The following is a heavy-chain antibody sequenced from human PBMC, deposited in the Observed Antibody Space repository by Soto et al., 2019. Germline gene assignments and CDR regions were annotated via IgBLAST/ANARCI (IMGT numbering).Heavy chain of an antibody. D-gene: IGHD2-21*01. V-gene: IGHV3-23*01. CDR2: FSGGRDTT. CDR1: GFTFSSYA. CDR3: AKATSAPCTGYICYSFDY. J-gene: IGHJ4*02. Sequence: EVQLLESGGGLVQPGGSLRLSCVASGFTFSSYAMSWVRQAPGQRLEWVATFSGGRDTTWHSDAVKVRFTVSRDSSKNTLSMQRNSLRPEDTALYYCAKATSAPCTGYICYSFDYWGQGTLVTVSS.